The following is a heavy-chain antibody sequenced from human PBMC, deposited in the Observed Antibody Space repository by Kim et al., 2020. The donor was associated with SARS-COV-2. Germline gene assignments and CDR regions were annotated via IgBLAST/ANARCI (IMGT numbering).Heavy chain of an antibody. D-gene: IGHD5-18*01. Sequence: GGSLRLSCAASGFTLSSYGMHWVRQAPGKGLVWVSRTNLDGSSTTYADSVKGRFTISRDNAKNTLYLHMNSLRADDTAVYYCARGKSYGLDYWGQGTLVTVSS. V-gene: IGHV3-74*01. CDR2: TNLDGSST. CDR3: ARGKSYGLDY. CDR1: GFTLSSYG. J-gene: IGHJ4*02.